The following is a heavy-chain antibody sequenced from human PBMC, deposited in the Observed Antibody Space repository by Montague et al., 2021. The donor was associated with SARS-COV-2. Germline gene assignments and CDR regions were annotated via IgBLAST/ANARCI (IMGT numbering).Heavy chain of an antibody. D-gene: IGHD4-11*01. V-gene: IGHV4-4*02. CDR3: ARDGHSNYNYIDP. J-gene: IGHJ5*02. Sequence: SETLSLTCVVSGDSISTDNWWTWVRLPPGKGLEWIGYVYHTGRTYYNPSLKSRVTMSIDMSKNQFSLNLTSVTAADTALYYCARDGHSNYNYIDPWGPGILVTVSS. CDR1: GDSISTDNW. CDR2: VYHTGRT.